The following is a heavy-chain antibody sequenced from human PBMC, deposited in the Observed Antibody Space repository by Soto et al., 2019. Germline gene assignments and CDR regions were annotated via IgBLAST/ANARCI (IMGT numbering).Heavy chain of an antibody. D-gene: IGHD5-18*01. V-gene: IGHV4-31*03. Sequence: SETLSLTCTVSGGSISSGGYYWSWIRQHPGKGLEWIGYIYYSGSTYYNPSLKSRVTISVDTSKNQFSLKLSSVTAADTAVYYCARGGYSYGPNSNYYYYYGMDVWGQGTTVTVSS. CDR2: IYYSGST. J-gene: IGHJ6*02. CDR1: GGSISSGGYY. CDR3: ARGGYSYGPNSNYYYYYGMDV.